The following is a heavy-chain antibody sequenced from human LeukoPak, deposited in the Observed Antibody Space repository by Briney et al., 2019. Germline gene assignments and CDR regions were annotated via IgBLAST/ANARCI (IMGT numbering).Heavy chain of an antibody. D-gene: IGHD3-3*01. Sequence: SETLSLTCTVSGGSISSSSYYWGWIRQPPGKGLEWIGSIYYSGSTYYNPSLKSRVTISVDTSKNQFSLKLSSVTAADTAVYYCTRHATTLRFLGSMDVWGKGTTVTVSS. J-gene: IGHJ6*04. CDR3: TRHATTLRFLGSMDV. V-gene: IGHV4-39*01. CDR2: IYYSGST. CDR1: GGSISSSSYY.